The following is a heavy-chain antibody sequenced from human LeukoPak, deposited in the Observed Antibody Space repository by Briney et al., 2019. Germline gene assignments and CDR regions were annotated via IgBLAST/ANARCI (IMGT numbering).Heavy chain of an antibody. D-gene: IGHD1-26*01. Sequence: SETLSLTCTVSGGSISSSSYYWGWIRQPPGKGLEWIGSIYYSGSTYYNPSLKSRVTISVDTSKNQFSLKLSSVTAADTAVYYCASGSYSPNWFDPWGQGTLVTVSS. CDR3: ASGSYSPNWFDP. V-gene: IGHV4-39*07. J-gene: IGHJ5*02. CDR2: IYYSGST. CDR1: GGSISSSSYY.